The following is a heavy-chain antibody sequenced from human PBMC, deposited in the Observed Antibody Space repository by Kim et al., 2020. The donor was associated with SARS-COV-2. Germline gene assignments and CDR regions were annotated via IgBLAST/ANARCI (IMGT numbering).Heavy chain of an antibody. Sequence: SETLSLTCTVSGGAISGYRWSWIRQSAGKGLEWIGYFYYGGTTKYNPSLKSRVSISADTTRNRLSLQLTSVSAADTGVYYCARHDDVPALTMAFWGQGAL. CDR3: ARHDDVPALTMAF. J-gene: IGHJ4*02. D-gene: IGHD1-1*01. CDR2: FYYGGTT. CDR1: GGAISGYR. V-gene: IGHV4-59*08.